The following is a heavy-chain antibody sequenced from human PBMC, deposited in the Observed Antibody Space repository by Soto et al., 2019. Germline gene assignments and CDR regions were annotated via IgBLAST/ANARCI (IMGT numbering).Heavy chain of an antibody. CDR3: ARPLVAPVAGPYSSAMDV. J-gene: IGHJ6*02. D-gene: IGHD6-19*01. V-gene: IGHV3-33*01. CDR1: GFTFNSYG. CDR2: IWYDGNTK. Sequence: PGGSLRLSCTASGFTFNSYGFNWVRQAPGKGLEWVAVIWYDGNTKYYADSVKGRFTISRDNLRSTVYLQMNSLTAEDTAVYYCARPLVAPVAGPYSSAMDVWGQGTTVTVSS.